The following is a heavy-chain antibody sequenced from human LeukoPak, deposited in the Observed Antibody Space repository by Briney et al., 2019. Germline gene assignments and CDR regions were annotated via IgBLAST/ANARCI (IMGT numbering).Heavy chain of an antibody. CDR1: GGSFSGYY. V-gene: IGHV4-34*01. CDR3: ARGRYSSSWLIDY. D-gene: IGHD6-13*01. J-gene: IGHJ4*02. Sequence: ASETLSLTCAVYGGSFSGYYWSWIRQPPGKGLEWIGEINHSGSTNYNPSLKSRVTISVDTSKNQFSLKLSSVTAADTAVYCCARGRYSSSWLIDYWGQGTLVTVSS. CDR2: INHSGST.